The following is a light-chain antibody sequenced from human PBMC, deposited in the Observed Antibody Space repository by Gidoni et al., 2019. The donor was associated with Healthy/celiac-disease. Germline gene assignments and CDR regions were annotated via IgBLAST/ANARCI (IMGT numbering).Light chain of an antibody. V-gene: IGLV3-21*04. Sequence: SYVLTQPPSVSVAPGKTARITCGGNNIGSKSVHWYQQKPGQAPVLFIYYDSDRPSGIPERFSGSNSGNTATLTISRVEAGDEADYYCQVWDSSSDGGVFGGGTKLTVL. CDR2: YDS. CDR1: NIGSKS. J-gene: IGLJ2*01. CDR3: QVWDSSSDGGV.